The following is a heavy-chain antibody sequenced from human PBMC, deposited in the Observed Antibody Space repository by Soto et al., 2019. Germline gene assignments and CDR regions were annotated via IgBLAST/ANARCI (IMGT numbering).Heavy chain of an antibody. CDR3: TTARRNQYGIDV. V-gene: IGHV3-15*01. Sequence: EVQLVESGGGLVKPGGSLRLSCAASGFTLSNAWMSWVRQAPGKGLEWVGRIKSKTDGGTIDYAAPVRGRFTISRDDSKNTLYLQMNSLKTEDTAVYHCTTARRNQYGIDVWGQGTTVTVSS. CDR2: IKSKTDGGTI. CDR1: GFTLSNAW. J-gene: IGHJ6*02.